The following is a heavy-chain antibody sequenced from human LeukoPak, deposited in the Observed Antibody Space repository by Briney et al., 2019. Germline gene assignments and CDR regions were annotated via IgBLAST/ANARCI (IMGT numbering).Heavy chain of an antibody. Sequence: ASVKVSCKPSGDTFTVDYTYTVAAAPGQGLESMGWMDPNSGDTNYEQKLQGRVTMTRDTSISTAYMELSRLRSDDTAVYSCVRSIMGPAGRGDFDMWGQGTMVTVSS. CDR3: VRSIMGPAGRGDFDM. CDR1: GDTFTVDY. D-gene: IGHD3-16*01. V-gene: IGHV1-2*02. CDR2: MDPNSGDT. J-gene: IGHJ3*02.